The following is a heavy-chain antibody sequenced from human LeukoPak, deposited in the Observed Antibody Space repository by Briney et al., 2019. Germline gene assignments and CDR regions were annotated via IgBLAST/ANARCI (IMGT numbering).Heavy chain of an antibody. J-gene: IGHJ4*02. V-gene: IGHV3-21*01. CDR2: ISSSSSYI. Sequence: GGSLRLSCAASGFTFSSYAMSWVRQAPGKGLEWVSSISSSSSYIYYADSVKGRFTISRDNAKNSLYLQMNSLRAEDTAVYYCARVDERLRGGDCNAPYFDYWGQGTLVTVSS. D-gene: IGHD2-21*01. CDR3: ARVDERLRGGDCNAPYFDY. CDR1: GFTFSSYA.